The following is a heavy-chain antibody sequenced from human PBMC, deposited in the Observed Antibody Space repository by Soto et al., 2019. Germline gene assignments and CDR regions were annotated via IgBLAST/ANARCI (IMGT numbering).Heavy chain of an antibody. D-gene: IGHD2-2*01. CDR3: AKEGRRYCSSTSCYALDY. V-gene: IGHV3-30*18. J-gene: IGHJ4*02. Sequence: GGSLRLSCAASGFTFSSYGMHWVRQAPGKGLEWVAVISYDGSNKYYADSVKGRFTISRDNSKNTLYLQMNSLRAEDTAVYYCAKEGRRYCSSTSCYALDYWGQGTLVTVSS. CDR1: GFTFSSYG. CDR2: ISYDGSNK.